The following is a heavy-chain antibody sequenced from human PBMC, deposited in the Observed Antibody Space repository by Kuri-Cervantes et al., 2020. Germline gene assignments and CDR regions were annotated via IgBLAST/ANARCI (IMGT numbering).Heavy chain of an antibody. J-gene: IGHJ6*02. D-gene: IGHD2-2*01. Sequence: SVKVSCKASGGTFSSYTISWVRQAPGQGLEWMGRIIPILGIANQAQKFQGRVTITADKATRTAYMQLSSLRSDDTAVYYCARARADIVVVPAAPPGMDVWGQGTTVTVSS. V-gene: IGHV1-69*02. CDR2: IIPILGIA. CDR3: ARARADIVVVPAAPPGMDV. CDR1: GGTFSSYT.